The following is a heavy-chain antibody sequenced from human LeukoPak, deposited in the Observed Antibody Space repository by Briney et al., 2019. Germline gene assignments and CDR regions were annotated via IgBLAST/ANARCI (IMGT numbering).Heavy chain of an antibody. V-gene: IGHV4-34*01. J-gene: IGHJ5*02. Sequence: SETLSLTCAVYGRSFSGYYWSWIRQPPGKGLEWIGEINHSGSTNYNPFLKSRVTISVDTSKNQFSLKLSSVTAADTAVYYCARVFGLWFGESWGQGTLVTVSS. CDR3: ARVFGLWFGES. CDR2: INHSGST. CDR1: GRSFSGYY. D-gene: IGHD3-10*01.